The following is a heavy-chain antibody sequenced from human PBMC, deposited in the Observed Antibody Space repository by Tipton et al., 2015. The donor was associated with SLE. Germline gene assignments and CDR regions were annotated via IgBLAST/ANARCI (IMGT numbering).Heavy chain of an antibody. V-gene: IGHV4-59*01. D-gene: IGHD4/OR15-4a*01. CDR1: GVSIDHYY. J-gene: IGHJ4*02. CDR3: ARDDYGGQY. CDR2: IYSGSS. Sequence: TLSLTCTVSGVSIDHYYWSWIRQPPGKGLEWIGYIYSGSSYFNPSLRSRVSMSIDKSKNQFSLTMRSVTAADTAVYYCARDDYGGQYWGQGTLVTVSS.